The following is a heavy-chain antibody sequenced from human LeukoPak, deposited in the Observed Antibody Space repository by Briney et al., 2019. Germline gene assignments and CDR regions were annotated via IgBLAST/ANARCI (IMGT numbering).Heavy chain of an antibody. V-gene: IGHV1-18*01. Sequence: AASVKVSCKASGYTFTSYGISWVRQAPGQGLEWMGWISVYNGNTNYAQKLQGRVTMTTDTSTSTAYMELRSLRSDDTAVYYCAREGHIVVVPAASLYYYYYGMDVWGQGTTVTVSS. D-gene: IGHD2-2*01. CDR2: ISVYNGNT. CDR1: GYTFTSYG. CDR3: AREGHIVVVPAASLYYYYYGMDV. J-gene: IGHJ6*02.